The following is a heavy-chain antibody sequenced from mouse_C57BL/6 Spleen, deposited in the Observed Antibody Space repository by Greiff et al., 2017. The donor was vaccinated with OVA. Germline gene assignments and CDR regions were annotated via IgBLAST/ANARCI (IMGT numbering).Heavy chain of an antibody. V-gene: IGHV6-3*01. D-gene: IGHD1-1*01. CDR2: IRLKSDNYAT. J-gene: IGHJ4*01. CDR3: TGEDYYGSSQYYYAMDY. CDR1: GFTFSNYW. Sequence: EVHLVESGGGLVQPGGSMKLSCVASGFTFSNYWMNWVRQSPEKGLEWVAQIRLKSDNYATHYAESVKGRFTISRDDSKSSVYLQMNNIRAEDTGIYYCTGEDYYGSSQYYYAMDYWGQGTSVTVSS.